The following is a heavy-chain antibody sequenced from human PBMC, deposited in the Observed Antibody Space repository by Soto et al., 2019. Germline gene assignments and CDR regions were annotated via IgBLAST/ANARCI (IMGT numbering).Heavy chain of an antibody. J-gene: IGHJ6*02. CDR1: GYTFTSYG. CDR3: ARVNLSGGYDYYYYGMDV. CDR2: ISAYNGNT. V-gene: IGHV1-18*04. D-gene: IGHD5-12*01. Sequence: ASVKVSCKASGYTFTSYGISWVRQAPGQGLEWMGWISAYNGNTNYAQKLQGRVTMTTDTSTSTAYMELRSLRSDDTAVYYCARVNLSGGYDYYYYGMDVWGQGTTVTVSS.